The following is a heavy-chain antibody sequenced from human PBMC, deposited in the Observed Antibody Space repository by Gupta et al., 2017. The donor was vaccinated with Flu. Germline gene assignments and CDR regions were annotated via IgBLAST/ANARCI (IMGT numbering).Heavy chain of an antibody. CDR3: ARDETGTTRKVYNWFDP. J-gene: IGHJ5*02. CDR2: ISSSSSYI. D-gene: IGHD1-7*01. V-gene: IGHV3-21*01. Sequence: MNGVRQAPGKGREWVSSISSSSSYIYYADSVKGRFTTSRDNAKNSLYLQMNSLRAEDTAVYYCARDETGTTRKVYNWFDPWGQGTLVTVSS.